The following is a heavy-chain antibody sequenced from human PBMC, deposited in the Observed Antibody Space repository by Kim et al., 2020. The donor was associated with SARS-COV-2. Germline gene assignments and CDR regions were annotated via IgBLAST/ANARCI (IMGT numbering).Heavy chain of an antibody. CDR2: ISGSVGST. CDR1: GFTFSSYA. D-gene: IGHD5-12*01. CDR3: AKYHSHRDGYKCVDY. V-gene: IGHV3-23*01. J-gene: IGHJ4*02. Sequence: GGSLRLSCAASGFTFSSYAMSWVRQAPGKGLEWVSAISGSVGSTYYADSVKGRFTISRDKSKNTLYLQMNGLRAEDTAVYYCAKYHSHRDGYKCVDYWGQGTLVTVSS.